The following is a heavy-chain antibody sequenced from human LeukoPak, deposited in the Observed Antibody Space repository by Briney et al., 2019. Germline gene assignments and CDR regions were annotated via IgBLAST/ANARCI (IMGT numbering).Heavy chain of an antibody. D-gene: IGHD5-18*01. CDR2: MSSSGSII. CDR1: GFTFSDYY. V-gene: IGHV3-11*01. CDR3: ANGYSYVRTY. Sequence: GGSLRLSCAASGFTFSDYYMSWIRQAPGKGLEWLSYMSSSGSIIWYADSVKGRFTISRDNAKNSLYLQMNSLRAEDTALYYCANGYSYVRTYWGQGTLVTVSS. J-gene: IGHJ4*02.